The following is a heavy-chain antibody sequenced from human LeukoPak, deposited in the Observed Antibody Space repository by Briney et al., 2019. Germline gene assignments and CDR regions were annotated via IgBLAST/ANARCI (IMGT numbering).Heavy chain of an antibody. CDR3: ARGGGDVYNVFDY. J-gene: IGHJ4*02. D-gene: IGHD5-24*01. CDR2: IYYSGST. CDR1: GGSISSGGYY. V-gene: IGHV4-31*03. Sequence: SETLSLTCTVSGGSISSGGYYWSWIRQHPGKGLEWIGYIYYSGSTYYNPSLKSRLTISVDTSKNQFSLKLSSVSAADTDVYYCARGGGDVYNVFDYWGQGTLVTVSS.